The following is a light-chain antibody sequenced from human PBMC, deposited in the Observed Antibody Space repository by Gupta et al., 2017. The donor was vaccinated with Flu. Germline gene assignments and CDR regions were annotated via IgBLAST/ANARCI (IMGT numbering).Light chain of an antibody. CDR2: DVT. CDR3: SAYITTTLDLA. Sequence: QSALTQPASVSGSPGQSITISCTGISSDVGGYDDVSWYQQHPGKAPKLMIYDVTNRPSGVSNRFSGSKSGNTASLTISGLQAEDEADYYCSAYITTTLDLAFGGGTKLTVL. J-gene: IGLJ2*01. V-gene: IGLV2-14*03. CDR1: SSDVGGYDD.